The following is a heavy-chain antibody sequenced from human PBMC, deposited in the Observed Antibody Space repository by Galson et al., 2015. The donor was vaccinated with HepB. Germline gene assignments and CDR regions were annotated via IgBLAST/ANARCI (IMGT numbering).Heavy chain of an antibody. J-gene: IGHJ4*02. CDR3: AKPPAVLTHYFDF. Sequence: SLRLSCAASGFTFRSYGMHWVRQAPGKGLEWVAVISYDGSNKFYADSVKGRFTISRDNSKNTLYLQMNSLRAEDTAVYYCAKPPAVLTHYFDFWGQGTLVTVSS. D-gene: IGHD4/OR15-4a*01. CDR2: ISYDGSNK. CDR1: GFTFRSYG. V-gene: IGHV3-30*18.